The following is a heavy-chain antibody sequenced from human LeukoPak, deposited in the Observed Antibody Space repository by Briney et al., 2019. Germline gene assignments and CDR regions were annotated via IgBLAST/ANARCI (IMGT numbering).Heavy chain of an antibody. CDR1: GYTFTSYG. D-gene: IGHD4-11*01. CDR2: ISAYNGNT. V-gene: IGHV1-18*01. CDR3: ARGRLYYYYYYMDV. Sequence: ASVKVSCKASGYTFTSYGISWVRQAPGQGLEWMGWISAYNGNTNYAQKLQGRVTMTTDASTSTAYMELRSLRSDDTAVYYCARGRLYYYYYYMDVWGKGTTVTVSS. J-gene: IGHJ6*03.